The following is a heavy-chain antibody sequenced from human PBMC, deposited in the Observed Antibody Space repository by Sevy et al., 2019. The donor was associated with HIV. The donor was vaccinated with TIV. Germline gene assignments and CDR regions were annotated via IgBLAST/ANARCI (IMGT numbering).Heavy chain of an antibody. D-gene: IGHD2-8*01. V-gene: IGHV3-23*01. CDR2: LSFGCGEI. CDR1: GFTFNKYS. Sequence: GGSLRLSCAASGFTFNKYSMSWVRQPPGKGLEWVATLSFGCGEINYADSVKGRFTISRDNSKNSFYLQMNNLRAEDTALYYCVREGCTKPHDYWVQGTLVTVSS. CDR3: VREGCTKPHDY. J-gene: IGHJ4*02.